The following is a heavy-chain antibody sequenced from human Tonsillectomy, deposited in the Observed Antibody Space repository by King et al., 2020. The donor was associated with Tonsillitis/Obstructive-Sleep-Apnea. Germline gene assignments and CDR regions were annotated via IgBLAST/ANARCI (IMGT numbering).Heavy chain of an antibody. CDR1: GSTFSSYA. J-gene: IGHJ4*02. CDR2: ISYDGSNK. Sequence: VQLVESGGGVVQPGRSLRLSCAASGSTFSSYAMHWVRQAPGKGLEWVAVISYDGSNKYYADSVKGRFTISRDNSKNMLYLQMNSLRAEDTAVYYCARGRRSSSARVLDYWGQGPLVTVSS. CDR3: ARGRRSSSARVLDY. V-gene: IGHV3-30*04. D-gene: IGHD6-6*01.